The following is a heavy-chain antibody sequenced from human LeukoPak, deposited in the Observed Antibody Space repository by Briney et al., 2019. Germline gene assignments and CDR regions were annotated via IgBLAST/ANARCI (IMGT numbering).Heavy chain of an antibody. CDR2: IYYSGST. CDR3: ARVWSGDAFDI. J-gene: IGHJ3*02. Sequence: SETLCLTCTVSGGSISSYYWSWIRQPPGKGLEWIGYIYYSGSTNYNPSLKSRVTISVDTSKHQFSLKLGSVTAADTAVYYCARVWSGDAFDIWGQGTMVTVSS. D-gene: IGHD3-16*01. CDR1: GGSISSYY. V-gene: IGHV4-59*01.